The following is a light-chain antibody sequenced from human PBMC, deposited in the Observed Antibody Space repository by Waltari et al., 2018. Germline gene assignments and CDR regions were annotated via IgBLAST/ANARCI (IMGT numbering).Light chain of an antibody. CDR1: ATDLGSYNY. V-gene: IGLV2-11*01. Sequence: SALTLRRLLSGSPGPSVTIHLNGTATDLGSYNYVSWYQQLPGKAPKLIILDVTKRPSGVPDRLSGSKSGNTASLTISGLRAEDEAEYYCCSYAGSYTWVFGGGTKLTVV. CDR2: DVT. CDR3: CSYAGSYTWV. J-gene: IGLJ3*02.